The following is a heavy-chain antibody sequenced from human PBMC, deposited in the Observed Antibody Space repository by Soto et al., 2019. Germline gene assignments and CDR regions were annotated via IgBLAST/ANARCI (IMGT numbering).Heavy chain of an antibody. V-gene: IGHV4-4*02. Sequence: SETLSLTCAVSGGSISSSNWWSWVRQPPGKGLEWIGEIYHSGSTNYNPSLESRVTISVDKSKNQFSLKLSSVTAADTAVYYCASRIAYCGGDCPYYFDYWGQGTLVTVSS. J-gene: IGHJ4*02. CDR3: ASRIAYCGGDCPYYFDY. CDR2: IYHSGST. D-gene: IGHD2-21*02. CDR1: GGSISSSNW.